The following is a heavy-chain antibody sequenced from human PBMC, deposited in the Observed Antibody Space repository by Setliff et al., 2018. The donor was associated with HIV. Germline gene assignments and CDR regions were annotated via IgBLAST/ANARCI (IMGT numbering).Heavy chain of an antibody. CDR2: IFYSETVYYGGRT. V-gene: IGHV4-39*06. J-gene: IGHJ1*01. D-gene: IGHD3-10*01. CDR1: GDSISSNNYY. Sequence: SETLSLTCTVSGDSISSNNYYWGWIRQPPGKGPEWIGSIFYSETVYYGGRTYYSPSLKSRVTISRDNSANTVDLQMNSLRAEDTAVYYCAQAQTSVSGSYYQYLQHWGQGTLVTVSS. CDR3: AQAQTSVSGSYYQYLQH.